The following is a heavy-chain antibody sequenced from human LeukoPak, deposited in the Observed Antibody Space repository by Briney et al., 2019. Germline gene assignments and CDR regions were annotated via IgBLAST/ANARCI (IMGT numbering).Heavy chain of an antibody. CDR2: ISAYNGNT. D-gene: IGHD5-18*01. J-gene: IGHJ6*03. V-gene: IGHV1-18*01. Sequence: ASVKVSCKASGYTFTSYGISWVRQAPGQGLEWMGWISAYNGNTNYAQELQGRVTMTTDTSTSTAYMELRSLRSDDTAVYYCASSFREQLWFHQVMDVWGKGTTVTVSS. CDR3: ASSFREQLWFHQVMDV. CDR1: GYTFTSYG.